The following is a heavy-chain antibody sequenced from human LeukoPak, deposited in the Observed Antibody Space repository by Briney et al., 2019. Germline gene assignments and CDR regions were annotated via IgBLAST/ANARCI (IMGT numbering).Heavy chain of an antibody. D-gene: IGHD6-13*01. CDR2: IGSSGDTI. CDR3: ARGAAGNDAFDY. Sequence: GGSLRLSCAASGFTFSRFWMTWVRQAPGKGLEWVSYIGSSGDTIYYADSVKGRFTISRDNAKNSLFLQMNSLRAGDTAVYYCARGAAGNDAFDYWGQGTLVTVSS. CDR1: GFTFSRFW. V-gene: IGHV3-48*04. J-gene: IGHJ4*02.